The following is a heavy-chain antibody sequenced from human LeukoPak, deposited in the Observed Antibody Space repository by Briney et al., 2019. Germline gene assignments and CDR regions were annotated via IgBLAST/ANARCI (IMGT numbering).Heavy chain of an antibody. D-gene: IGHD6-19*01. J-gene: IGHJ4*02. V-gene: IGHV1-69*06. CDR1: GGTFSSYA. CDR2: IIPIFGTA. Sequence: GASVKVSCKGSGGTFSSYAISWVRQAPGQGLEWMGGIIPIFGTANYAQKFQGRVTITADKSTSTAYMELSSLRSEDTAVYYCARGGYSSGLFDYWGQGTLVTVSS. CDR3: ARGGYSSGLFDY.